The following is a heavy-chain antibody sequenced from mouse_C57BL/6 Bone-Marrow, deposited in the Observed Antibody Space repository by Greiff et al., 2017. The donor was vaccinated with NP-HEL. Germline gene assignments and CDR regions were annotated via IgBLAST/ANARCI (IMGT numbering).Heavy chain of an antibody. CDR3: TEELGYCDY. CDR1: GFTFSNYW. J-gene: IGHJ2*01. CDR2: IRLKSDNYAT. Sequence: EVKVEESGGGLVQPGGSMKLSCVASGFTFSNYWMNWVRQSPEKGLEWVAQIRLKSDNYATHYAESVKGRFTISRDDSKSSVYLQMNNLRAEDTGIYYCTEELGYCDYWGQGTTLTVSS. V-gene: IGHV6-3*01.